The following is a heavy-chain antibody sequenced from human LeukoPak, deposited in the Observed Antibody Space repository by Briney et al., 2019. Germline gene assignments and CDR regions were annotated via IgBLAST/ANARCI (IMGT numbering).Heavy chain of an antibody. J-gene: IGHJ4*02. CDR2: ISSSSSYI. CDR3: VRDRGFGANDY. CDR1: GFTFSSYS. V-gene: IGHV3-21*01. D-gene: IGHD3-10*01. Sequence: GGSLRPSCAASGFTFSSYSMNWVRQAPGKGLEWVSSISSSSSYIYYADSVKGRFTIPRDNAKNSLYLQMNSLRAEDTAVYYCVRDRGFGANDYWGQGTLVTVSS.